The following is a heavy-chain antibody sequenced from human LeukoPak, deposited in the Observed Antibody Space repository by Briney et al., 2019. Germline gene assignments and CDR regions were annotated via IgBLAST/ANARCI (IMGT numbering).Heavy chain of an antibody. Sequence: GGSLRLSCAASEFTFSNYAMNWVRQAPGKGLEWVSGISGGGGSTYYADSVRGRFAISRDNSKNTLYLQMNSLSAEDTAVYFCAKDSNIVGATSFDYWGQGTLVAVSS. CDR3: AKDSNIVGATSFDY. CDR2: ISGGGGST. CDR1: EFTFSNYA. J-gene: IGHJ4*02. V-gene: IGHV3-23*01. D-gene: IGHD1-26*01.